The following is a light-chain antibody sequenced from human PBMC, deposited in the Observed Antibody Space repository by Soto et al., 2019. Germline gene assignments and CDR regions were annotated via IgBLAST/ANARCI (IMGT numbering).Light chain of an antibody. Sequence: EIGLSQSPGTVSLSPGERATLSCRASQSVDSAYLAWFQHKPGQAPRLLIYSASSRATGIPDRFSGSGSGTDFTLTISRLEPEDFAVYYCRQYGSSPWTFGQGTKVDIK. CDR2: SAS. V-gene: IGKV3-20*01. CDR1: QSVDSAY. CDR3: RQYGSSPWT. J-gene: IGKJ1*01.